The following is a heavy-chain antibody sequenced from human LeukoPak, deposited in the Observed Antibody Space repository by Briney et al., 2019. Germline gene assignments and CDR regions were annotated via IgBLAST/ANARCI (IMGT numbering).Heavy chain of an antibody. CDR1: GGSISNYY. D-gene: IGHD3-10*01. V-gene: IGHV4-4*07. CDR2: IHASGST. CDR3: ARELMGRAFDI. J-gene: IGHJ3*02. Sequence: SETLSLTCTVSGGSISNYYWSWIRQPAGKGLEWIGRIHASGSTNYNPSLKSRVTMSVDTSKNQYSLKLSSVTAADTAVYYCARELMGRAFDIWGQGTMVTVSS.